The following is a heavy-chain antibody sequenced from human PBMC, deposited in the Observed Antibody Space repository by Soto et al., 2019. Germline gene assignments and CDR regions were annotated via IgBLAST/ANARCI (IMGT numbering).Heavy chain of an antibody. CDR3: ARLGGYYQALDH. J-gene: IGHJ4*02. Sequence: SETLSLTCAVSGDSISRSYWWSWVRQFPGKGLEWIGGIYHSGSTIYNPSLQSRVTISVDRSKNQVSLNLTSVTAADTAVYYCARLGGYYQALDHWSQGTLVTVSS. CDR1: GDSISRSYW. V-gene: IGHV4-4*02. CDR2: IYHSGST. D-gene: IGHD3-3*01.